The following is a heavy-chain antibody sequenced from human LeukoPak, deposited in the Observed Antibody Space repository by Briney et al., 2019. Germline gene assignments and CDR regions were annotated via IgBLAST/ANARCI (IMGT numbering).Heavy chain of an antibody. CDR3: AREVATIGTYYFDY. CDR2: ISYDGSNK. Sequence: GGSLRLSCAASGFTLSSYAMHWVRQAPGKGLEWVAVISYDGSNKYYADSVKGRFTISRDNSKNTLYLQMNSLRAEDTAVYYCAREVATIGTYYFDYWGQGTLVTVSS. D-gene: IGHD5-12*01. CDR1: GFTLSSYA. J-gene: IGHJ4*02. V-gene: IGHV3-30-3*01.